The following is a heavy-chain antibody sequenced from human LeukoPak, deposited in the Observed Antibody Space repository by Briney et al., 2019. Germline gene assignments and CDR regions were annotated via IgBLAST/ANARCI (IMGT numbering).Heavy chain of an antibody. CDR2: IIPILGIA. CDR1: GGTFSSYA. J-gene: IGHJ3*02. CDR3: ARDRGYCSSTSCYEADAFDI. Sequence: ASVKVSCKASGGTFSSYAISWVRQAPGQGLEWMGRIIPILGIANYAQKFQGRVTITTDESTSTAYMELSSLRSEDTAVYYCARDRGYCSSTSCYEADAFDIWGQGTMVTVSS. D-gene: IGHD2-2*01. V-gene: IGHV1-69*04.